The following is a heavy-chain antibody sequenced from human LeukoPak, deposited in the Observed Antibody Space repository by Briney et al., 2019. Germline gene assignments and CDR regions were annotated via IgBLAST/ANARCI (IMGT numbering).Heavy chain of an antibody. D-gene: IGHD6-13*01. Sequence: SGTLSLTCAVSGGSISSSNWWSWVRQPPGKGLEWIGEIYHSGSTNYNPSLKSRVTISVDKSKNQFSLKLSSVTAADTAVYYCARDPLIAAAGVDAFDIWGQGTMVTVSS. V-gene: IGHV4-4*02. CDR2: IYHSGST. J-gene: IGHJ3*02. CDR1: GGSISSSNW. CDR3: ARDPLIAAAGVDAFDI.